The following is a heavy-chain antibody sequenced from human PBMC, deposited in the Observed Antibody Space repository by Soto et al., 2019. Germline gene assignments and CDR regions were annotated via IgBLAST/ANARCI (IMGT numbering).Heavy chain of an antibody. CDR3: ARDRYYYDRGGSWFDP. CDR1: GDSVSSNSSA. D-gene: IGHD3-22*01. J-gene: IGHJ5*02. CDR2: TYYRSKWYN. V-gene: IGHV6-1*01. Sequence: PSQTLSLTCAISGDSVSSNSSAWNWIRQSPSRGLEWLGRTYYRSKWYNDYAVSVKSRITINPDTSKNQFSLQLNSVTPEDTAVYYCARDRYYYDRGGSWFDPWGQGTLVTVS.